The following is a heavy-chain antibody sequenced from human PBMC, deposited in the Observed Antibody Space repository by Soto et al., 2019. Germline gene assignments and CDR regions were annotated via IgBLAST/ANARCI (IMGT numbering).Heavy chain of an antibody. CDR3: TRVLLWFGDFQFPFYY. J-gene: IGHJ4*02. CDR2: IRSKAYGGTT. Sequence: GGSLRLSCAASGFTFASYAITWVRQAPGKGLEWVGFIRSKAYGGTTEYAASVKGRFTISRDDSKSIAYLQMNSLKTEDTAVYYCTRVLLWFGDFQFPFYYWGQGTLVPVSS. D-gene: IGHD3-10*01. V-gene: IGHV3-49*04. CDR1: GFTFASYA.